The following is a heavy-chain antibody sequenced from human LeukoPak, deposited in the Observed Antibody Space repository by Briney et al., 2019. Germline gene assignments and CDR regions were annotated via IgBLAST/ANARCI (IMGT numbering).Heavy chain of an antibody. Sequence: SETLSLTCTVSGGSIRSYYWSWIRQPPGKGLDWIGYLHYSGSTSYNPSLKSRVTISVDTSKNQFSLKLSSVTAADTAVYYCARYEAGGSALDSWGQGTLVTVSS. D-gene: IGHD2-15*01. CDR3: ARYEAGGSALDS. V-gene: IGHV4-59*01. CDR2: LHYSGST. CDR1: GGSIRSYY. J-gene: IGHJ4*02.